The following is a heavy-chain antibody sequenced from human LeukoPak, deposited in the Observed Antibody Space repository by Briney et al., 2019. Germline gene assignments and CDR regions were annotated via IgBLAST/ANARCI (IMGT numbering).Heavy chain of an antibody. D-gene: IGHD6-13*01. CDR1: GFTVSYNY. J-gene: IGHJ4*02. CDR3: ARGPLIAAAGTW. V-gene: IGHV3-7*03. CDR2: INQDGTEK. Sequence: GGSLRLSCAVSGFTVSYNYMSWVRQAPGEGLEWVAKINQDGTEKAYVDSVRGRFTISRDNAKNSLFLQMNSLRAEDTAVYYCARGPLIAAAGTWWGQGTLVTVSS.